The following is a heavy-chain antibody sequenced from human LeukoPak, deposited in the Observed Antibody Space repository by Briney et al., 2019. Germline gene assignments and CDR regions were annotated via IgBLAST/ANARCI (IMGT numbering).Heavy chain of an antibody. J-gene: IGHJ6*02. V-gene: IGHV4-59*08. Sequence: PSETLSLTCTVSGGSISNYFWSWIRQSPGKGLEWIGFITYSGSTNYNPSLKSRVTISVDTSKNQFSLKLSSVTAADTAVYYCARLRPHCSGGSCYYYYGMDVWGQGTTVTVSS. CDR1: GGSISNYF. D-gene: IGHD2-15*01. CDR2: ITYSGST. CDR3: ARLRPHCSGGSCYYYYGMDV.